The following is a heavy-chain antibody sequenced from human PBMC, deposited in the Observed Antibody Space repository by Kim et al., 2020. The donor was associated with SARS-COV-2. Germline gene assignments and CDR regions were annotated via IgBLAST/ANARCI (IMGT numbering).Heavy chain of an antibody. Sequence: SETLSLICTVSGGSISRSYYYWGWVRQPPGKGLEWIGSIIYSGNTYYNPSLKSRATLSVDTSKNQFSLRLSSVTAADTAVYYCVRHGYCTTSVCSWRRGDPLDFWGQGTLISVSS. J-gene: IGHJ4*02. D-gene: IGHD2-2*03. CDR1: GGSISRSYYY. V-gene: IGHV4-39*01. CDR2: IIYSGNT. CDR3: VRHGYCTTSVCSWRRGDPLDF.